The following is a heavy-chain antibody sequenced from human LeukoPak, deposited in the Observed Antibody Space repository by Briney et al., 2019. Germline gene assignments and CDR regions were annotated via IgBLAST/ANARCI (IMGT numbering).Heavy chain of an antibody. CDR1: GYSFTSYC. D-gene: IGHD1-26*01. CDR2: IYPGDSGP. Sequence: ESLKISCKVSGYSFTSYCIGWVRQMPGKGLEWMGTIYPGDSGPTYSPSFQGQVTISVDKSISTAYLQWSSLQASDTAMYYCGMSGDRVPLQDDVFDVWGQGTMVTVST. CDR3: GMSGDRVPLQDDVFDV. V-gene: IGHV5-51*01. J-gene: IGHJ3*01.